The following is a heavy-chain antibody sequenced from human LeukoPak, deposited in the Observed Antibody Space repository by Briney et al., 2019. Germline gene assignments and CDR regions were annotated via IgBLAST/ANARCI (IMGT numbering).Heavy chain of an antibody. CDR2: IRYDGSNK. V-gene: IGHV3-30*02. D-gene: IGHD3-10*01. CDR1: GFTFSSYG. J-gene: IGHJ6*02. Sequence: GGSLRLSCAASGFTFSSYGMHWFRQAPGKGLEWVAFIRYDGSNKYYAASVKGRFTISRDNSKNTLYLQMNSLRAEDTAVYYCAKDHQGSGSYYNGKYGMDVWGQGTTVTVSS. CDR3: AKDHQGSGSYYNGKYGMDV.